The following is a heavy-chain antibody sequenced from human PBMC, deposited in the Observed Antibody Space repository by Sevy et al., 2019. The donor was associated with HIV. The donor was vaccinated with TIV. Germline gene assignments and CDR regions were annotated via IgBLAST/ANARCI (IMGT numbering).Heavy chain of an antibody. J-gene: IGHJ6*02. D-gene: IGHD6-19*01. CDR2: IWYDGSTK. V-gene: IGHV3-33*01. CDR1: GFTFTSYG. CDR3: ASVIAVADTPNYYYYYGMDV. Sequence: GGSLRLSCAASGFTFTSYGMHWVRQAPGKGLEWVAVIWYDGSTKYYADSVKGRFTISRDNSKNTLYLQMNSLRAEDTAVYYCASVIAVADTPNYYYYYGMDVWGQGTTVTVSS.